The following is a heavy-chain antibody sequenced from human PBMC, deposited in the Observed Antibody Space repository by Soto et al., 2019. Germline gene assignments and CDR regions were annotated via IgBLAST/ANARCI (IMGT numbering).Heavy chain of an antibody. CDR3: AGGGSGDDYFDY. J-gene: IGHJ4*02. Sequence: PSETLSLTCAVYGGSFSGYYWSWIRQPPGKGLEWIGEINHSGSTNYNPSLKSRVTISVDTSKNKFSLKLSSVTAADTAVYYCAGGGSGDDYFDYWGQGTLVTVSS. V-gene: IGHV4-34*01. CDR2: INHSGST. CDR1: GGSFSGYY. D-gene: IGHD3-3*01.